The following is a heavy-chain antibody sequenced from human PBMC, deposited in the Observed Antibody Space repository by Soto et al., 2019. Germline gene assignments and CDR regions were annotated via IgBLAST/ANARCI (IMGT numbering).Heavy chain of an antibody. CDR2: IDPSDSYT. J-gene: IGHJ6*02. V-gene: IGHV5-10-1*01. D-gene: IGHD3-10*01. CDR1: GYSFTSYW. CDR3: ARHMEVRAARAWWYYYYYGMDV. Sequence: PGESLKISCKGSGYSFTSYWISWVRQMPGKGLEWMGRIDPSDSYTNYSPSFQGHVTISADKSISTAYLQWSSLKASDTAMYYCARHMEVRAARAWWYYYYYGMDVWGQGTTVTVSS.